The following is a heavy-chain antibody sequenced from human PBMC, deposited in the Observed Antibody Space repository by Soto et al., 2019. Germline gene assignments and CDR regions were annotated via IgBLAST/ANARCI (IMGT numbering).Heavy chain of an antibody. CDR2: MNPNSGNT. Sequence: ASVKVSCKASGYTFTSYDINWVRQATGQGLEWMGWMNPNSGNTGYAQKLQGRVTMTTDTSTSTAYMELRSLRSDDTAVYYCARDQEEYDFWSGYYHYYYYGMDVWGQGTTVTVSS. CDR3: ARDQEEYDFWSGYYHYYYYGMDV. CDR1: GYTFTSYD. V-gene: IGHV1-8*01. D-gene: IGHD3-3*01. J-gene: IGHJ6*02.